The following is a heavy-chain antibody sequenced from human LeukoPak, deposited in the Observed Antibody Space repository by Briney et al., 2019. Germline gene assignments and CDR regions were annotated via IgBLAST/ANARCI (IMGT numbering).Heavy chain of an antibody. V-gene: IGHV4-34*01. CDR3: ARDPTTVVTLPYYFDF. Sequence: SETLSLTCAVHGGSFSSYHWNWIRQSPEKGLEWIGEINDRGHTNYNPSLKSRVTISVDTSKKQFSLRLSSVTAADTAVYYCARDPTTVVTLPYYFDFWGQGTLVAVSS. CDR2: INDRGHT. CDR1: GGSFSSYH. J-gene: IGHJ4*02. D-gene: IGHD4-23*01.